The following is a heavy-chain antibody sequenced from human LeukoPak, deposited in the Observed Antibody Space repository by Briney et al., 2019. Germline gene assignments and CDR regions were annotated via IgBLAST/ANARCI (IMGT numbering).Heavy chain of an antibody. V-gene: IGHV4-59*08. D-gene: IGHD3-10*01. J-gene: IGHJ4*02. CDR2: IYYIGST. CDR1: GGSISSYY. CDR3: ARRGGSYYFDY. Sequence: SETLSLTCTVSGGSISSYYWSWIRQPPGKGLEWIGYIYYIGSTNYNPSLNSRVTISVDTSKNQFSLKLSSVTAADTAVYYCARRGGSYYFDYWGQGTLVTVSS.